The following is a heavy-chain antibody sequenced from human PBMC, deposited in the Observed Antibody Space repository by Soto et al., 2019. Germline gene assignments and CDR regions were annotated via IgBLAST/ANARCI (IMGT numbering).Heavy chain of an antibody. CDR1: GGSISSYY. CDR3: AARRLGAGNFDY. V-gene: IGHV4-59*01. J-gene: IGHJ4*02. D-gene: IGHD3-16*01. Sequence: SETLSLTCTVSGGSISSYYWSWIRQPPGKGLEWIGYIYYSGSTNYNPSLKSRVTISVDTSKNQFSLKLSSVTAADTAVYYCAARRLGAGNFDYWGQGTLVTVSS. CDR2: IYYSGST.